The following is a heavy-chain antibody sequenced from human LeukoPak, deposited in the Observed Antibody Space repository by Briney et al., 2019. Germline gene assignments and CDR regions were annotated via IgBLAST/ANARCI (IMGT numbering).Heavy chain of an antibody. V-gene: IGHV1-18*01. CDR3: ARVAVVVFDY. D-gene: IGHD6-19*01. CDR1: GYTFTSYG. J-gene: IGHJ4*02. Sequence: ASVKVSCKASGYTFTSYGISWVGQAPGQGLEGMGWISAYKGNTNYAQKLQGRGTMTTDTSTSTAYMELRRLRSADTAVYYCARVAVVVFDYWGQGTLVTVSS. CDR2: ISAYKGNT.